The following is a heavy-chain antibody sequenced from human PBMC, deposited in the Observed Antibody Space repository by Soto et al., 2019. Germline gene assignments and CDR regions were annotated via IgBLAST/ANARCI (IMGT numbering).Heavy chain of an antibody. D-gene: IGHD4-17*01. CDR3: ARAPNGDYEDLGSHFDY. J-gene: IGHJ4*02. CDR2: ISYDGSNK. V-gene: IGHV3-30-3*01. CDR1: GFTFSSYA. Sequence: QVQLVESGGGVVQPGRSLRLSCAASGFTFSSYAMHWVRQAPGKGLEWVAVISYDGSNKYYADSVKGRFTISRDNSKNTLYLQMNSLRAEDTAVYYCARAPNGDYEDLGSHFDYWGQGTLVTVSS.